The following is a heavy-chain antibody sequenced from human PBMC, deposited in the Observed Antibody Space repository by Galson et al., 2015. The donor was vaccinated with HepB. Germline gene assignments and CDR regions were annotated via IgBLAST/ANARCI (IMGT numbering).Heavy chain of an antibody. J-gene: IGHJ3*02. Sequence: PALVKPTQTLTLTCTVSGFSLDNPRVGVSWIRQSPGKALEWLAHIYSNGETSYSTSLRSRLTISKDTSKSQVVLIMTHMEPVDTATYYCAHLPGYCRSTHCDTVEGFDIWGQGTMVTVSS. CDR3: AHLPGYCRSTHCDTVEGFDI. CDR1: GFSLDNPRVG. D-gene: IGHD2-2*02. V-gene: IGHV2-26*01. CDR2: IYSNGET.